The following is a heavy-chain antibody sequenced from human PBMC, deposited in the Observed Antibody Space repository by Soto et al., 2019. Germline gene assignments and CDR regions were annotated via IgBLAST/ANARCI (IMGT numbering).Heavy chain of an antibody. J-gene: IGHJ6*03. CDR1: GYTFTSYD. CDR2: MNPNSGNT. Sequence: ASVKVSCKASGYTFTSYDINWVRQATGQGLEWMGWMNPNSGNTGYAQKFQGRVTMTRNTSISTAYMELSSLRSEDTAVYYCARGTSRKQWLLGDGYYYYYMDVWGKGTTVTVSS. V-gene: IGHV1-8*01. D-gene: IGHD6-19*01. CDR3: ARGTSRKQWLLGDGYYYYYMDV.